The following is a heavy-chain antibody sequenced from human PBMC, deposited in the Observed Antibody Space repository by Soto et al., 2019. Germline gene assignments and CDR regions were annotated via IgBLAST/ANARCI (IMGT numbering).Heavy chain of an antibody. J-gene: IGHJ4*02. CDR1: GYTFTSYD. Sequence: ASVKVSCKASGYTFTSYDINWVRQATGQGLEWMGWMNPNSGKTGYAQKFQGRVTMTTNTSISTAYMELSSLRSDDTAVYYCARTLESGYDRSFDYWGQGTLVTVSS. V-gene: IGHV1-8*01. CDR2: MNPNSGKT. CDR3: ARTLESGYDRSFDY. D-gene: IGHD5-12*01.